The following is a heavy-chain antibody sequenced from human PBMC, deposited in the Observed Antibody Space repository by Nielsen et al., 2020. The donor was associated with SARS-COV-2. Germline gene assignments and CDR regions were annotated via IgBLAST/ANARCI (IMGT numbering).Heavy chain of an antibody. CDR3: AREPEYYDFWSGYYGGLDY. V-gene: IGHV3-9*01. J-gene: IGHJ4*02. CDR1: GFTFDDYA. CDR2: ISWNSGSI. D-gene: IGHD3-3*01. Sequence: SLKISCAASGFTFDDYAMHWVRQAPGKGLEWVSGISWNSGSIGYADSVKGRFTISRDNSKNTLYLQMNSLRAEDTAVYYCAREPEYYDFWSGYYGGLDYWGQGTLVTVSS.